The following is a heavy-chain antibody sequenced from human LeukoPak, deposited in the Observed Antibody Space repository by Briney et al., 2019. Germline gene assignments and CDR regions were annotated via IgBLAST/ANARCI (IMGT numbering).Heavy chain of an antibody. CDR3: ARSEINDYFKY. D-gene: IGHD3-16*01. CDR2: IYHSGLI. CDR1: GYSISSGYY. J-gene: IGHJ4*02. Sequence: SETLSLTCTVSGYSISSGYYWGWIRPPPGKGLEWIANIYHSGLIYYNPSLKSRITISIDTSKNQVSLKLTSVSAADTAVYYCARSEINDYFKYWGPGILVTVST. V-gene: IGHV4-38-2*02.